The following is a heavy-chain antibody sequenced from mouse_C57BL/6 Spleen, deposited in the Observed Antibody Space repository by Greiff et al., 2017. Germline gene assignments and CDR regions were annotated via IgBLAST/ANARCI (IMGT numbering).Heavy chain of an antibody. Sequence: QVQLKQSGAELVRPGTSVKVSCKASGYAFTNYLIEWVKQRPGQGLEWIGVINPGSGGTNYNEKFKGKATLTADKSSSTAYMQLSSLTSEDSAVYFCARGDYGNYEGFDYWGQGTTLTVSS. CDR3: ARGDYGNYEGFDY. V-gene: IGHV1-54*01. CDR2: INPGSGGT. J-gene: IGHJ2*01. CDR1: GYAFTNYL. D-gene: IGHD2-1*01.